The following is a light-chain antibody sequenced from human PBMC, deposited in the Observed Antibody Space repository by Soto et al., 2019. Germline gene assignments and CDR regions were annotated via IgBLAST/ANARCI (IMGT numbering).Light chain of an antibody. CDR1: QDISNH. V-gene: IGKV1-33*01. CDR2: DAS. Sequence: DIQKTQSPSSLSASVGERVTITCQASQDISNHLIWYQQKPGKAPKFLIYDASNLETGVPSRFSGSGSGTDFTFSISSLQPEDVATYFCQQSHSLPRTFGPGTKVGIK. CDR3: QQSHSLPRT. J-gene: IGKJ3*01.